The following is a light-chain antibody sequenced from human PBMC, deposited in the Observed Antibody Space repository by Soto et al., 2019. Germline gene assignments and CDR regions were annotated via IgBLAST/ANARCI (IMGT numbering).Light chain of an antibody. CDR3: HQSYTSPIT. CDR2: AAS. Sequence: DIQMTQSPSSLSASVGDRVTITCGASQSIGNHLNWYQQKHGKAPKFLIYAASTLQSEVPSRFSGSVSGTDGTLTINSLKKEDCSTYYCHQSYTSPITFGQGTRLEIK. J-gene: IGKJ5*01. V-gene: IGKV1-39*01. CDR1: QSIGNH.